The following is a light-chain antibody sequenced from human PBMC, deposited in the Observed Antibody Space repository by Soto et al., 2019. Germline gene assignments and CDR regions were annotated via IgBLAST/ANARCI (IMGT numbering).Light chain of an antibody. J-gene: IGKJ1*01. CDR3: HQYDNLPPWT. Sequence: DIQMTQSPSSLSASVGDRVTITCQASQDISNYLNWYQQKPGKAPKLLIYDASNLETAVPSRFSGSGSGIDFSLTISTPQPADIATYYCHQYDNLPPWTFGQGTKVEIK. CDR2: DAS. V-gene: IGKV1-33*01. CDR1: QDISNY.